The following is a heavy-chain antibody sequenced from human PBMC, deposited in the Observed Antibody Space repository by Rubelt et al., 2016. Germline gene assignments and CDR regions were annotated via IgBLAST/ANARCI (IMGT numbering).Heavy chain of an antibody. J-gene: IGHJ4*02. V-gene: IGHV1-24*01. Sequence: QVQLVQSGAVLKKPGASVKVSCKVSGDTLSVFSIHWVRQAPGKGLEWMGGFDGEDGETVYAQNFQGRLIMTEETSTDAAYMELSRLTSADTAVYYCAKDYDFWSGYSDYWGQGTLVTVSS. CDR3: AKDYDFWSGYSDY. CDR1: GDTLSVFS. CDR2: FDGEDGET. D-gene: IGHD3-3*01.